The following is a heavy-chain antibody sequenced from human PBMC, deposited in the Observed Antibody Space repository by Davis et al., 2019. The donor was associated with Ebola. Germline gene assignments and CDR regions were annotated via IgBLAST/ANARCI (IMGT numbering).Heavy chain of an antibody. V-gene: IGHV1-18*01. CDR1: GYTFSIYG. Sequence: ASVKVSCKASGYTFSIYGLSWVRQAPGQGLEWMGWINPYNGNTDYAQNFQGRLTVTTDTSTSTVHMELRSLRSDDTAVYYCARDIGYSFGSGTYSKYDYWGQGTLVTVSS. D-gene: IGHD3-10*01. CDR2: INPYNGNT. CDR3: ARDIGYSFGSGTYSKYDY. J-gene: IGHJ4*02.